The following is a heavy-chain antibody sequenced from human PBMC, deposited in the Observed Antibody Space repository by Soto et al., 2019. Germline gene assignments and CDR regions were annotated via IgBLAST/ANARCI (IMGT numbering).Heavy chain of an antibody. CDR3: TRTRYDGIGTPFGD. D-gene: IGHD3-22*01. V-gene: IGHV3-74*01. J-gene: IGHJ4*02. CDR2: INGDGSIT. Sequence: EVQLVDSGGGLVQPGGSLRLSCAVSGFTFSSYRMHWVRQVPGKGLVCVSSINGDGSITPYEDYVKGRFTISRDNAKNTLYLQMTRLRAEDTAVYYCTRTRYDGIGTPFGDWGRGNLVTVSS. CDR1: GFTFSSYR.